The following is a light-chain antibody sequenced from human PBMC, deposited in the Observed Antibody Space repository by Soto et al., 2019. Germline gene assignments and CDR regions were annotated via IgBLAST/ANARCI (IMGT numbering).Light chain of an antibody. CDR3: QQSYGPLWT. CDR2: AAS. V-gene: IGKV1-39*01. Sequence: DIQMTQSPSSLSASVGDRVTITCRASQSISNYLNWYQHKAGKAPKVLIYAASSLQRGVPSRFSGSGSGTDFTLIISSLQPEDFATYYCQQSYGPLWTFGQGTKVDIK. CDR1: QSISNY. J-gene: IGKJ1*01.